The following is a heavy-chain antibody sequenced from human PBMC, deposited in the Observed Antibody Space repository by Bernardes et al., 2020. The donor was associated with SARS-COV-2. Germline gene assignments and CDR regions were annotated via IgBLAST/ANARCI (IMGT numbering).Heavy chain of an antibody. CDR1: GFTVSSKY. CDR2: IQSGGYT. V-gene: IGHV3-53*01. J-gene: IGHJ4*02. CDR3: ARGLRWAFDY. D-gene: IGHD4-17*01. Sequence: GGSLRLSCAVSGFTVSSKYMNWVRQAPGKGLEWVSVIQSGGYTNYADSVKGRFTVSRDTSENTVSLQMNSLRAEDTAVYYCARGLRWAFDYWGQGTLVSVCS.